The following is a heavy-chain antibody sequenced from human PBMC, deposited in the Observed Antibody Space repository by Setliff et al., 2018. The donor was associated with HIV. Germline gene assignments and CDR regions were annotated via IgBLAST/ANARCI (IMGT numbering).Heavy chain of an antibody. V-gene: IGHV4-59*11. D-gene: IGHD3-16*01. Sequence: SETLSLTCTVSGDSISSHHWTWVRRPPGKGLDWIGYISDSGSTNYNPSLKSRVTISTDTSNNKFSLRLSSVTAADTAMYYCARASPEAGGGFYSYYYMDVWGKGTTVTVSS. CDR3: ARASPEAGGGFYSYYYMDV. J-gene: IGHJ6*03. CDR1: GDSISSHH. CDR2: ISDSGST.